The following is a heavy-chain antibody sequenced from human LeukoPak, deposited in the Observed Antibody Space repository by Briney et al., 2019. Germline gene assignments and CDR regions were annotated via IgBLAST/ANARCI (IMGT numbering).Heavy chain of an antibody. CDR1: GFTFSSYA. V-gene: IGHV3-30*02. J-gene: IGHJ4*02. Sequence: PGGSLRLSCAASGFTFSSYAMSWVRQAPGKGLEWVAFIRYDGSNKYYADSVKGRFTISRDNSKNTLYLQMNSLRAEDTAVYYCASGIPDLVRLQPSHGGSFDYWGQGTLVTVSS. CDR3: ASGIPDLVRLQPSHGGSFDY. CDR2: IRYDGSNK. D-gene: IGHD5-24*01.